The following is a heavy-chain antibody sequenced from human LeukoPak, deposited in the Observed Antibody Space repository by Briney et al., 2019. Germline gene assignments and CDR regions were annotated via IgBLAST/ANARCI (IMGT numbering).Heavy chain of an antibody. Sequence: SETLSLTCTVSGGSISSYYWSWIRQPPGKGLEWIGYIYYSGSTNYNPSLTSRVTISVDTSKNQFSLKLSSVTAADTAVYYCARAPLLGIFGLDPWGQGTLVTVSS. J-gene: IGHJ5*02. CDR3: ARAPLLGIFGLDP. V-gene: IGHV4-59*01. CDR2: IYYSGST. D-gene: IGHD3-3*01. CDR1: GGSISSYY.